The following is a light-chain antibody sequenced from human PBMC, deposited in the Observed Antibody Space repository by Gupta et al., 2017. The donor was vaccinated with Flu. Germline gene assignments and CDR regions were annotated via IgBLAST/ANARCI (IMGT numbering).Light chain of an antibody. J-gene: IGLJ3*02. CDR1: SGHSTDA. CDR3: QTWGAGIRV. V-gene: IGLV4-69*01. CDR2: LNSDGSH. Sequence: QHTSTLSSGHSTDAIALHQQQPEKGPRYLMKLNSDGSHSKGDGIPDRFSGSSSGADRYLTISSLQAEDEADYYCQTWGAGIRVFGGGTKLTVL.